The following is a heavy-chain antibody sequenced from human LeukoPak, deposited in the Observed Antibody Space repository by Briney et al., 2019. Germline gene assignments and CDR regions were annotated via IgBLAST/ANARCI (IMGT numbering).Heavy chain of an antibody. Sequence: SDTLSLTCTVSARSISTSYWTWIRQPPGKGLEWVRYIYYSGTTNYNPSLKSRVTISLDTSKNQFSLQLSSVTAADTAVYYCARHPGYCSGSTCYSAPRFDYWGQGDLVTVSS. D-gene: IGHD2-15*01. CDR1: ARSISTSY. V-gene: IGHV4-59*08. J-gene: IGHJ4*02. CDR3: ARHPGYCSGSTCYSAPRFDY. CDR2: IYYSGTT.